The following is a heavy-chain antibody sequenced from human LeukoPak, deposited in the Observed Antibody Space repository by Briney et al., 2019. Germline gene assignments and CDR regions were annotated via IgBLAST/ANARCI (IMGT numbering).Heavy chain of an antibody. CDR1: GNSISSGDNY. CDR2: IYTSGST. V-gene: IGHV4-61*02. D-gene: IGHD6-19*01. Sequence: SETLSLTCTVSGNSISSGDNYWSWIRQPAGKGLEWIGRIYTSGSTNYNPSLKSRVTISGDTSKNQFSLQLNSVTPEDTAVYYCARAVRPAVAGSDWFDPWGQGTLVTVSS. J-gene: IGHJ5*02. CDR3: ARAVRPAVAGSDWFDP.